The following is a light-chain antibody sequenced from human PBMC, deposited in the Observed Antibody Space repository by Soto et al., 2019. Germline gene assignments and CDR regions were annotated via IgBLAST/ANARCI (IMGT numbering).Light chain of an antibody. CDR3: QQYNNWPPMYT. V-gene: IGKV3-15*01. CDR2: GAS. J-gene: IGKJ2*01. Sequence: EIVMTQSPATLSVSPGERATLSCRASQNVSSNLAWYQQKHGQAPRLLIYGASTRATGIPARFSGSGSGTEFTLTISSLQSEDFAVYYCQQYNNWPPMYTFGQGTKLEIK. CDR1: QNVSSN.